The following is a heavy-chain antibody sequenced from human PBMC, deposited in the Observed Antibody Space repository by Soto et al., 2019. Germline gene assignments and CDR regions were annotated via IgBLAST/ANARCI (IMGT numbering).Heavy chain of an antibody. CDR1: GGSISSYY. D-gene: IGHD5-18*01. J-gene: IGHJ6*03. CDR3: ARGVLSYGRNYYYMDV. V-gene: IGHV4-59*01. Sequence: SETLSLTCTVSGGSISSYYWSWIRQPPGKGLEWIGYIYYSGSTNYNPSLKSRVTISVDTSKNQFSLKLSSVTAADTAVYYCARGVLSYGRNYYYMDVWGKGTTVTVSS. CDR2: IYYSGST.